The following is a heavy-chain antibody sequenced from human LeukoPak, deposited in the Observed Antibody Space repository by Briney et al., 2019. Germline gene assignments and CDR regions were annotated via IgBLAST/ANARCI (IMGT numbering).Heavy chain of an antibody. CDR1: GITVSTNY. J-gene: IGHJ4*02. V-gene: IGHV3-66*04. Sequence: AGGSLRLSCVASGITVSTNYMSWVRQAPGKGLKWVSIIYSGGATFYADSVKGRFTISRENSKNTLWLQMNSVRVEDTAVYYCARLHYDVLTGPFDYWGQGTLVTVSS. CDR3: ARLHYDVLTGPFDY. D-gene: IGHD3-9*01. CDR2: IYSGGAT.